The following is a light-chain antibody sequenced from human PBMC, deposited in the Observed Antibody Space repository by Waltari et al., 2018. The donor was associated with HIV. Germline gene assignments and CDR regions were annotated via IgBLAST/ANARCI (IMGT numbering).Light chain of an antibody. V-gene: IGKV3-20*01. Sequence: EIVLTQSPATLSLSPGERATLSCRASQSLSGNYLAWYQQKPGQAPRLLIYDTSTRATGIPDRFSGSGSGTDFTLTISRLEPEDFAVYYCQQYVTTVYSFGQGTKLEIK. J-gene: IGKJ2*03. CDR3: QQYVTTVYS. CDR1: QSLSGNY. CDR2: DTS.